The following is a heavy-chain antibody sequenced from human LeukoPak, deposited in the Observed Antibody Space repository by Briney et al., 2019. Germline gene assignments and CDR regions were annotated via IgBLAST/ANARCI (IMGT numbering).Heavy chain of an antibody. CDR2: IYSGGST. V-gene: IGHV3-53*01. Sequence: PGRSLRLSCAASGFTFDVYAMHWVRQAPGKGLEWVSVIYSGGSTYYADSVKGRFTISRDNSKNTLYLQMNSLRAEDTAVYYCASHNTYDFWTIYYYYGMDVWGQGTTVTVSS. D-gene: IGHD3-3*01. CDR3: ASHNTYDFWTIYYYYGMDV. J-gene: IGHJ6*02. CDR1: GFTFDVYA.